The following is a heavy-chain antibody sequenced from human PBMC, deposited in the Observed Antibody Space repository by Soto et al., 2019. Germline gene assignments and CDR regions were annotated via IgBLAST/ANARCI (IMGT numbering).Heavy chain of an antibody. V-gene: IGHV5-51*01. D-gene: IGHD3-10*01. CDR1: GYSFTSYW. J-gene: IGHJ4*02. Sequence: PGESLNTSWKGSGYSFTSYWIGWVRQMPGKGLEWRGIIHPGDSDTTYSPSFQGQITTPADTSTKTAYLQWRSLKASDTAIYYCARLPQFLWLGALTSRAYYFNDWGPGTLVTVSS. CDR2: IHPGDSDT. CDR3: ARLPQFLWLGALTSRAYYFND.